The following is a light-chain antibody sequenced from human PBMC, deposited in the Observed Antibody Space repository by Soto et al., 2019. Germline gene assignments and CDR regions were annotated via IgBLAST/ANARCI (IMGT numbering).Light chain of an antibody. CDR2: DTS. CDR1: HSVSGK. V-gene: IGKV3-15*01. J-gene: IGKJ1*01. Sequence: EIVLTQSPAPLSLPQGKKPNFPSSTKHSVSGKLAWYQQKPGQAPRLLIYDTSTRATGIPARFSGSGSGTEFTLTISSLQSEDFAVYYCQKSRNWPLTFGEGTKVDIK. CDR3: QKSRNWPLT.